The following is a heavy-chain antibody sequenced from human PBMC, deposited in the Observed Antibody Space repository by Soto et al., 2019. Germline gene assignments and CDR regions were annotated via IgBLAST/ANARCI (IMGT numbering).Heavy chain of an antibody. J-gene: IGHJ6*02. D-gene: IGHD1-1*01. CDR2: ISYDGDNK. V-gene: IGHV3-30-3*01. Sequence: QVQRMESGGGVVQPGRSLRLSCAASGFTFSYHALNWVRQAPGKGLEWVAVISYDGDNKYIAESVKGRFTISRDNSKNTVSLQMNSLRAEDAAMYFCARGRTTSAFSAMDVWGQGTTVTVSS. CDR1: GFTFSYHA. CDR3: ARGRTTSAFSAMDV.